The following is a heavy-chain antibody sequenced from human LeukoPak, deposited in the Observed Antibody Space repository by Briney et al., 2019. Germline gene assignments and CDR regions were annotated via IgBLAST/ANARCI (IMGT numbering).Heavy chain of an antibody. CDR2: ISGDGGST. Sequence: GGSLRLSCAASGFTFSTYPMHWVRQAPGKGLEYVSAISGDGGSTYYTNSVKGRFTVSRDNSKNTLFLQMGSLRAEDMAVYYCARKTTGGPPDYWGQGTLVTVSS. J-gene: IGHJ4*02. V-gene: IGHV3-64*01. CDR1: GFTFSTYP. D-gene: IGHD1-1*01. CDR3: ARKTTGGPPDY.